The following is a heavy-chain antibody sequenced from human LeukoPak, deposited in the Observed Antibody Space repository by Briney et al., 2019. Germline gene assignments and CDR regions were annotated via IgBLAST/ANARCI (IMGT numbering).Heavy chain of an antibody. CDR3: ARGGLHDGGGRNWLDP. Sequence: AESLSLTCGVSGDSMRSFYWSVIPQPAGKGREGRGRRHTSGHTWYHASLKHRVAMSVDTSQHQFPLRLTSVTAADTAVYYCARGGLHDGGGRNWLDPWGQGTLLTVSS. J-gene: IGHJ5*02. D-gene: IGHD3-16*01. CDR1: GDSMRSFY. V-gene: IGHV4-4*07. CDR2: RHTSGHT.